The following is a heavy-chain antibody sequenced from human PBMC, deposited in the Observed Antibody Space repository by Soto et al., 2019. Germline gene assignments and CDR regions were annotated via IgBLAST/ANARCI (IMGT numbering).Heavy chain of an antibody. CDR1: GFTFSSYA. D-gene: IGHD2-15*01. V-gene: IGHV3-23*01. J-gene: IGHJ4*02. Sequence: PGGSLRLSCAASGFTFSSYAMIWVRQAPGKGLEWVSAISGSGGSTYYADSVKGRFTISRDNSKNTLYLQMNSLRAEDTAVYYCANDCSGGSCYAPPSYYFDYWGQGTLVTVSS. CDR3: ANDCSGGSCYAPPSYYFDY. CDR2: ISGSGGST.